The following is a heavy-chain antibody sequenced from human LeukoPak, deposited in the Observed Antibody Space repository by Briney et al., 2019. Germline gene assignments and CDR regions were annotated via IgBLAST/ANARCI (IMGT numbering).Heavy chain of an antibody. CDR3: AGSLAAAGPNYYYCYMDV. V-gene: IGHV3-23*01. J-gene: IGHJ6*03. D-gene: IGHD6-13*01. Sequence: GTLSLTCAVSGGSISSSNWWSWVRPAPGKGLEWVSAISGSGGSTYYADSVKGRFTISRDNSKNTLYLQMNSLRAEDTAVYYCAGSLAAAGPNYYYCYMDVWGKGTTVTISS. CDR2: ISGSGGST. CDR1: GGSISSSN.